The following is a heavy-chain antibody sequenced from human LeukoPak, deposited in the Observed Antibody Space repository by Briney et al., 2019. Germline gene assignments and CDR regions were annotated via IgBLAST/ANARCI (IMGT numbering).Heavy chain of an antibody. CDR1: GYTFTSYY. J-gene: IGHJ4*02. V-gene: IGHV1-46*03. Sequence: GASVKVSCKASGYTFTSYYMHWVRQAPGQGLEWMGIINPSGGSTSYAQKFQGRVTMTRDTSTSTVYMELSSVRSEDTAVYYCAREDSGWQTDYWGQGTLVTVSS. D-gene: IGHD6-19*01. CDR2: INPSGGST. CDR3: AREDSGWQTDY.